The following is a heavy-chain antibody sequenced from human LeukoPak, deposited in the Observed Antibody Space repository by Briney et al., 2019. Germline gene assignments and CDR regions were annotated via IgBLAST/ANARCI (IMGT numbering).Heavy chain of an antibody. Sequence: PSETLSLTCTVSGGSISSSSYYWGWIRQPPGKGLEWIGSIYYSGSTYYNPSLKSRVTISVDTSKNQFSLKLSSVTAADTAVYYCAVDVRGELHWFDPWGQGTLVTVSS. CDR1: GGSISSSSYY. CDR3: AVDVRGELHWFDP. D-gene: IGHD1-26*01. V-gene: IGHV4-39*01. CDR2: IYYSGST. J-gene: IGHJ5*02.